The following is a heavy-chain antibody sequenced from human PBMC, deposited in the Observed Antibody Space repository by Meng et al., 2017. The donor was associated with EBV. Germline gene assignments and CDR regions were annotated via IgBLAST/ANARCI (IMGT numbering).Heavy chain of an antibody. Sequence: QAQIVKSGAEVKNPGDSVQVSCKASGYAFTSYILHWVRQAPGQRLEWMGWINVGVGYTKYSQKFQGRVTISSDTSATTGYMELSSLRSEDTAVYYCVRGPPVGVPGPGDYWGQGTLVTVSS. J-gene: IGHJ4*02. CDR3: VRGPPVGVPGPGDY. CDR2: INVGVGYT. CDR1: GYAFTSYI. V-gene: IGHV1-3*01. D-gene: IGHD2-21*01.